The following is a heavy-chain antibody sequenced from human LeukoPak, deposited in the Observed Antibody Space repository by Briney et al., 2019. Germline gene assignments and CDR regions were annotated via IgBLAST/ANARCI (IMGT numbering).Heavy chain of an antibody. Sequence: PGGSLRLSCAASGFTFSSYAMHWVRQAPGKGLEWVAVISYDGSNKYYADSVKGRFTISRDNSKNTLYLQMNSLRAEDTAVYYCARELFGVTAIFDYWGQGTLVTVSS. CDR3: ARELFGVTAIFDY. CDR2: ISYDGSNK. CDR1: GFTFSSYA. V-gene: IGHV3-30*04. D-gene: IGHD2-21*02. J-gene: IGHJ4*02.